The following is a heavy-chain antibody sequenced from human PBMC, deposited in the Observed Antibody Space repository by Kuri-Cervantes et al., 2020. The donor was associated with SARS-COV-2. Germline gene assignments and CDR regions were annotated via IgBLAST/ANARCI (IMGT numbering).Heavy chain of an antibody. J-gene: IGHJ3*02. CDR1: GYTFTSYE. V-gene: IGHV1-8*01. D-gene: IGHD2-2*01. CDR3: ARDPRGTSDHDAFDI. CDR2: INSKSGNT. Sequence: ASVKVSCKASGYTFTSYEINWVRQAAGQGLEWMGWINSKSGNTGYTHKFQGRVTMTRDTSTSTVYMELSSLRSEDTAVYYCARDPRGTSDHDAFDIWGQGTMVTVSS.